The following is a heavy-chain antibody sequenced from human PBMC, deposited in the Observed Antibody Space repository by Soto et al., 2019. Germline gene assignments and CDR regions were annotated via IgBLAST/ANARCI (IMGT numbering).Heavy chain of an antibody. CDR1: GFTFSDYG. Sequence: QVQLVESGGGVVQPGRSLGLSCAASGFTFSDYGMHWVRQAPGKGLEWVAVIWYDGSEKYYADSVKGRFAITRDNSKNTLSLPLYILRAENPAVYYCARQPLGYIRLRGFDYWGQGALVTVSS. D-gene: IGHD3-10*01. J-gene: IGHJ4*02. CDR2: IWYDGSEK. CDR3: ARQPLGYIRLRGFDY. V-gene: IGHV3-33*01.